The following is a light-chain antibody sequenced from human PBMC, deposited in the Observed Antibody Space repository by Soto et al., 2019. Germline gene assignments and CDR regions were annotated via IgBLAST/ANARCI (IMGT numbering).Light chain of an antibody. Sequence: DILMTQSPDSLAVALSERATINCKSSPSVLYSSNNKNYLAWYQQKPGQPPKLLIYWASTRESGVPDRFSGSGSGTDFTLTISSLQAEDVAVYYCQQYYSTPITFGQGTRLEIK. V-gene: IGKV4-1*01. CDR2: WAS. CDR1: PSVLYSSNNKNY. CDR3: QQYYSTPIT. J-gene: IGKJ5*01.